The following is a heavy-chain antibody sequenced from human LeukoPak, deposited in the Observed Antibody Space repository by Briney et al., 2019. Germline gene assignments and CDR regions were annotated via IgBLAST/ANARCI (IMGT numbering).Heavy chain of an antibody. CDR3: ASGELRFLEWLFRR. D-gene: IGHD3-3*01. CDR1: GYSISSGYY. V-gene: IGHV4-38-2*02. CDR2: IYHSGST. J-gene: IGHJ4*02. Sequence: PSETLSLTCTVSGYSISSGYYWGWIRQPPGKGLEWIGSIYHSGSTYYNPSLKSRVTISVDTSKNQFSLKLSSVTAADPAVYYCASGELRFLEWLFRRWGQGILVTVSS.